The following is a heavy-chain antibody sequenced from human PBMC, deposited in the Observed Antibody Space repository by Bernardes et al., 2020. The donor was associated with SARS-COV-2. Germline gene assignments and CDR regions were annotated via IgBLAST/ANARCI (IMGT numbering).Heavy chain of an antibody. Sequence: GGSLRLSCAASGFTFSTFWMSWVRQAPGKGLEWVANIKQDGSDKYYVDSVKGRFTISRDNAKNSLYLQMNSLGAEDTAVYFCARDGDGYFDYWGQGTLVTVSS. V-gene: IGHV3-7*01. CDR1: GFTFSTFW. CDR2: IKQDGSDK. D-gene: IGHD2-21*01. J-gene: IGHJ4*02. CDR3: ARDGDGYFDY.